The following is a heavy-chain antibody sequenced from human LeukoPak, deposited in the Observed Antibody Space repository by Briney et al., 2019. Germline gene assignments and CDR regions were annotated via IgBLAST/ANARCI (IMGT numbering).Heavy chain of an antibody. J-gene: IGHJ6*02. CDR2: MDWDDYK. Sequence: ESGPTLVNPTQTLTLTCTFSGVSLSTSGMCVSWIRQPPGKALEWLARMDWDDYKYYSTSLKTRLTISKATSKNQVVLTMPNMDPVDTATYYCARMHLGYCSGGSCLEAAADGMDVWGQGTTVTVSS. CDR1: GVSLSTSGMC. D-gene: IGHD2-15*01. V-gene: IGHV2-70*11. CDR3: ARMHLGYCSGGSCLEAAADGMDV.